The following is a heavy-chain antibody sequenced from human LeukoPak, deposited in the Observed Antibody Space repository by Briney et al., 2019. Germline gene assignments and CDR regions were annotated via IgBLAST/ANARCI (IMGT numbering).Heavy chain of an antibody. D-gene: IGHD3-22*01. V-gene: IGHV3-53*01. J-gene: IGHJ4*02. CDR3: VPTDSSGLD. Sequence: GGSLRLSCAASGFTASSNYMSWVRQAPGKGLEWVSVIYSDGRTYYADSVKGRFTISRDNAKNTMYLQMNSLRAEDTAVYYCVPTDSSGLDWGQGTLVTVSS. CDR2: IYSDGRT. CDR1: GFTASSNY.